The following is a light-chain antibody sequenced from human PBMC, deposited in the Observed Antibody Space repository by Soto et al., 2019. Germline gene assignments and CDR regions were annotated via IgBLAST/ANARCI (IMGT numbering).Light chain of an antibody. CDR1: QSISSW. V-gene: IGKV1-5*01. CDR2: GAS. CDR3: QRYGSSGT. J-gene: IGKJ1*01. Sequence: DIQLPQSPSSLSASVGDRVTITCRASQSISSWLPWYQQKPGKAPKLLMYGASNRATGIPDRFSGSGSGTDFTLTISILEAEDFAVYYCQRYGSSGTFGQGTKVDIK.